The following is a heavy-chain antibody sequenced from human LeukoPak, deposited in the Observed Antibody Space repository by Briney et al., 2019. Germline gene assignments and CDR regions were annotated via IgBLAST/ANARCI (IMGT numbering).Heavy chain of an antibody. V-gene: IGHV1-3*01. CDR2: TNAGNGKT. Sequence: ASVKVSCKASGYTFSRYAIHWVRQAPGQRLEWMGWTNAGNGKTKYSQKFQGRVTITSDTSASTAYMELSGLRSEDTAVYYCARARYDSSGYYFLAFDIWGQGTMVTVSS. CDR1: GYTFSRYA. J-gene: IGHJ3*02. D-gene: IGHD3-22*01. CDR3: ARARYDSSGYYFLAFDI.